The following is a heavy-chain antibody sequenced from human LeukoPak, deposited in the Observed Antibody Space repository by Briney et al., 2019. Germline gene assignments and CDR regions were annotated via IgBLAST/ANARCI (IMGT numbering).Heavy chain of an antibody. Sequence: ASVKVSCKASGYTFTGYYMHWVRQAPGQGLEWMGWINPNSGGTNYAQKFQGRVTMTRDTSISTAYMELSRLRSDDTAVYYCARANIAVAGHYFDYWGQGTLVTVSS. CDR1: GYTFTGYY. D-gene: IGHD6-19*01. CDR2: INPNSGGT. CDR3: ARANIAVAGHYFDY. J-gene: IGHJ4*02. V-gene: IGHV1-2*02.